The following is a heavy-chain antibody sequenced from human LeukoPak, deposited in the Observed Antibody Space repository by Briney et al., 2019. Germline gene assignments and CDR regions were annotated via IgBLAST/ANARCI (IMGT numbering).Heavy chain of an antibody. CDR1: GFTFSSYE. D-gene: IGHD5-18*01. CDR3: AREGYSSYDY. J-gene: IGHJ4*02. CDR2: ISSSGSTI. V-gene: IGHV3-48*03. Sequence: PGGSLRLSCAASGFTFSSYEMNWVRQAPGKGLEWVSYISSSGSTIYYADSVKGRFTISRDNAKNSLYLQMNSLRAEDTAVYCCAREGYSSYDYWGQGTLVTVSS.